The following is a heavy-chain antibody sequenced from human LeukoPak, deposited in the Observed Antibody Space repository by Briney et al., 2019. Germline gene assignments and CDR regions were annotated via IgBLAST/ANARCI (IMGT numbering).Heavy chain of an antibody. J-gene: IGHJ4*02. D-gene: IGHD5-18*01. Sequence: GESLKISCQGSGYNFPIYWIGWVRQLPGQGLEWMGIIYPDDSNTIYGPSFQGQVTISADKSINTAYLEWSSLKASDTAIYYCARPKTLGGYNYEFEFWGQGTLVTVSS. CDR3: ARPKTLGGYNYEFEF. V-gene: IGHV5-51*01. CDR1: GYNFPIYW. CDR2: IYPDDSNT.